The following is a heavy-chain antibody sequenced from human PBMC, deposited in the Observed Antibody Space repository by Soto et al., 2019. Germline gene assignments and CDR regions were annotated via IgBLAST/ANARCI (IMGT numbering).Heavy chain of an antibody. Sequence: QVQLVESGGGVVQPGRSLRLSCAASGFTFSSYAMHWVRQAPGKGLEWVAVISYDGSNKYYADSVKGRFTISRDNSKNTXXLQMNSLRAEETAVYYCARDPMGRYYGSGSYDFDYWGQGTLVTVSS. J-gene: IGHJ4*02. CDR3: ARDPMGRYYGSGSYDFDY. CDR2: ISYDGSNK. D-gene: IGHD3-10*01. CDR1: GFTFSSYA. V-gene: IGHV3-30-3*01.